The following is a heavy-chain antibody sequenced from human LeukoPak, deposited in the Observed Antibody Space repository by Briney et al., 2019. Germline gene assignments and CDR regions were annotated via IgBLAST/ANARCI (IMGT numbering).Heavy chain of an antibody. J-gene: IGHJ5*02. V-gene: IGHV1-2*02. Sequence: ASVKVSCKASGYTFTGYYMHWVRQAPGQGLEWMGWINPNSGGTNYAQKFQGRVTMTRDTSISTAYMELSRLRSDDTAVYYCARDRGLVVAATWWFGPWGQGTLVTVSS. D-gene: IGHD2-15*01. CDR2: INPNSGGT. CDR1: GYTFTGYY. CDR3: ARDRGLVVAATWWFGP.